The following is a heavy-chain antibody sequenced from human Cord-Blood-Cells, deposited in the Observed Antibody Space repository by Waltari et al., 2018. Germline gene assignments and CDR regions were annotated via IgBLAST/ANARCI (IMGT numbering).Heavy chain of an antibody. D-gene: IGHD2-8*01. V-gene: IGHV3-73*01. CDR1: GFPFSGPA. J-gene: IGHJ4*02. CDR2: IRSKANSYAT. CDR3: TRGNDYGDY. Sequence: EVQLVESGGGLVQPGGSLKLLCAASGFPFSGPAMHWVRQASGKGLEWVGRIRSKANSYATAYAASVKGRFTISRDDSKNTAYLQMNSLKTEDTAVYYCTRGNDYGDYWGQGTLVTVSS.